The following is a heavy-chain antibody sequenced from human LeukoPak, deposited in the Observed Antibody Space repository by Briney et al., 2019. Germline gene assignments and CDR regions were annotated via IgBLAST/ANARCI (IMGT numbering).Heavy chain of an antibody. J-gene: IGHJ3*02. CDR3: ARHKTTVDAFDI. D-gene: IGHD4-17*01. Sequence: SETLSLTCTVSGGSISSYYWSWIRQPPGKGLEWIGYIYYSGSTNYNPSLKSRVTISVDTSKKQFSLKLSSVTAADTAVYYCARHKTTVDAFDIWGQGTMVTASS. V-gene: IGHV4-59*08. CDR1: GGSISSYY. CDR2: IYYSGST.